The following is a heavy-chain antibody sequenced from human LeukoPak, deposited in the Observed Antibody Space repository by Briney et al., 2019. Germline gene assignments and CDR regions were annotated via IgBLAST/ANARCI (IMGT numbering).Heavy chain of an antibody. CDR1: GYTFTAYY. V-gene: IGHV1-2*02. J-gene: IGHJ3*02. Sequence: ASVKVSCKASGYTFTAYYIHWVRQAPGQGLEWMGWINPNSGDTTLLQRFQGRVTMTRDTSIITAYMELSSLTSDDTGMYYCASGPTLGLDIWGQGTMVTVSS. CDR3: ASGPTLGLDI. CDR2: INPNSGDT.